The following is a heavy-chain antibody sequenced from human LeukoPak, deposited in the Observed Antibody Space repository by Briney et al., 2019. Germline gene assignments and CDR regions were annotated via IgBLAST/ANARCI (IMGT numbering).Heavy chain of an antibody. CDR1: GYTLTELS. CDR2: ISAYNGNT. D-gene: IGHD6-19*01. V-gene: IGHV1-18*01. CDR3: ARGVAVAGSIDFDY. J-gene: IGHJ4*02. Sequence: ASVKVSCKVSGYTLTELSMHWVRQAPGQGLEWMGWISAYNGNTNYAQKLQGRVTMTTDTSTSTAYMELRSLRSDDTAVYYCARGVAVAGSIDFDYWGQGTLVTVSS.